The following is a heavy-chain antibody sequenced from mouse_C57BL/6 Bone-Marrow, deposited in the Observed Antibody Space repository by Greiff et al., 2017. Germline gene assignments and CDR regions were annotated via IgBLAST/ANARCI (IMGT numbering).Heavy chain of an antibody. J-gene: IGHJ1*03. CDR1: GYTFTSYW. Sequence: QVQLQQPGAELVKPGASVKMSCKASGYTFTSYWITWVKQRPGQGLEWIGDIYPGSGSTNYNEQFKSKATLTVDTSSSTAYMQLSSLTSEDSAVYNCARRGGNYCYWYFDVWGTGTTVTVSS. D-gene: IGHD2-1*01. CDR3: ARRGGNYCYWYFDV. V-gene: IGHV1-55*01. CDR2: IYPGSGST.